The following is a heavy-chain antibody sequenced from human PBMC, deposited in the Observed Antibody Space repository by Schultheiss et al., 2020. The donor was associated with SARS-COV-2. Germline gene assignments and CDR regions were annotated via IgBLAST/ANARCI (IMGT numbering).Heavy chain of an antibody. J-gene: IGHJ6*02. D-gene: IGHD2-15*01. Sequence: GSLRLSCAASGFTFSSYAMHWVRQAPGRGLEWVAMISYDGGLKYYADSVKDRFTISRDNSKNTLYLQMNSLRAEDTAVYYCARSGRNCSGPVWGQGTTVTVSS. V-gene: IGHV3-30-3*01. CDR2: ISYDGGLK. CDR1: GFTFSSYA. CDR3: ARSGRNCSGPV.